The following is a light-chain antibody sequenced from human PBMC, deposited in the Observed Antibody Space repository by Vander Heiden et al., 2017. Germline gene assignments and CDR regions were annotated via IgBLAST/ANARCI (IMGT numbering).Light chain of an antibody. CDR1: SSNIGRNT. Sequence: QSVVTQPPSASGTPRQRVTISCSGSSSNIGRNTVSWYQQFPRTAPTLLIESNNQRPSGVPDRFAGSKSGTSASLAISGLQSDDEADDDCAEWDDSLNGVVFGGGTKLTVL. CDR2: SNN. J-gene: IGLJ2*01. V-gene: IGLV1-44*01. CDR3: AEWDDSLNGVV.